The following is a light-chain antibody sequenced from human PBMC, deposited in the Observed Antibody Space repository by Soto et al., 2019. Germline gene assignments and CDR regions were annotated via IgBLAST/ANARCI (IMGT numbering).Light chain of an antibody. J-gene: IGKJ1*01. CDR1: QTVSSY. V-gene: IGKV3-20*01. CDR3: QHYSSSRT. Sequence: EIVLTQSPGTLSLSPGERATLSCRASQTVSSYLAWYQQKPGQAPRLLIYAASSRATGIPERFSGSGSGTDFTLPISRLEPDDFGVYYCQHYSSSRTFGQGTKVEIK. CDR2: AAS.